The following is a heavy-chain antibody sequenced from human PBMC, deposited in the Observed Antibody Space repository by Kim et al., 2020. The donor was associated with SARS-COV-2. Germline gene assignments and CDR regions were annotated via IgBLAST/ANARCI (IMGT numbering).Heavy chain of an antibody. V-gene: IGHV5-51*01. CDR1: GYSFTSYW. D-gene: IGHD3-22*01. CDR2: IYPGDSDT. J-gene: IGHJ3*02. CDR3: SRDHSSGYYRDDAFDI. Sequence: GESLKISCKGSGYSFTSYWIGWVRQMPGKGLEWMGIIYPGDSDTSYSPSFQGQVTISADKSISTAYLQWSSLKASDTAMYYCSRDHSSGYYRDDAFDIWGQGTMVTVSS.